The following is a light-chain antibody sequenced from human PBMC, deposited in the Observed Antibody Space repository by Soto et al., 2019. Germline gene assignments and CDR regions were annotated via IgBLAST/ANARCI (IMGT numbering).Light chain of an antibody. J-gene: IGKJ1*01. CDR2: DTS. V-gene: IGKV3-15*01. Sequence: EIVVTQSPATLSVSPGERVTLSCRASQSVSSSLAWYQQRPGQTPRLLIYDTSTRAAGISARFSGSGSGTEFTLTIISLQSEDFAVYYCQQYIDCPPGTFGQGTAVEIK. CDR1: QSVSSS. CDR3: QQYIDCPPGT.